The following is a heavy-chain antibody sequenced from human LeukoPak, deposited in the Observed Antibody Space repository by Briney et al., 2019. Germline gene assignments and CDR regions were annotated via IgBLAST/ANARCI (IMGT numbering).Heavy chain of an antibody. V-gene: IGHV3-20*04. Sequence: PGGSLRLSCAASGFTFDDYGMSWVRQAPGKGLEWVSGTNWNGGSTGYADSVKGRFTISRDKARNSLYLQMNSLRAEDTALYYCARASNEFWSGYYSHWGQGTLVTVSS. CDR2: TNWNGGST. CDR3: ARASNEFWSGYYSH. D-gene: IGHD3-3*01. J-gene: IGHJ4*02. CDR1: GFTFDDYG.